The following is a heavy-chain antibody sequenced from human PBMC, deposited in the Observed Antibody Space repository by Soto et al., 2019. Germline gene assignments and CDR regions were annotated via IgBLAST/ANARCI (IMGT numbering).Heavy chain of an antibody. CDR3: AMRGKYCTNGGCSFYGRDV. J-gene: IGHJ6*02. CDR2: ISAYNGNT. CDR1: GYTFTRYG. V-gene: IGHV1-18*01. D-gene: IGHD2-8*01. Sequence: QVQLVQSGAEVKKPGASVKVSCTASGYTFTRYGISWVRQAPGQGLEWMGWISAYNGNTNYAQKFQGRVTMTTDTSTSTAYMELRILRSDASAVYYCAMRGKYCTNGGCSFYGRDVWGQGTTVSVSS.